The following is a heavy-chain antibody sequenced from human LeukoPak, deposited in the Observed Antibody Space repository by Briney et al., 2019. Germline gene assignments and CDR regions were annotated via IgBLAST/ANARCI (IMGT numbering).Heavy chain of an antibody. V-gene: IGHV4-38-2*02. D-gene: IGHD1-7*01. CDR3: VRDYGNFVQGN. CDR1: TDSISSGNY. Sequence: SETLSLTCSVSTDSISSGNYWGWVRQSPGQGLEWIGSIVSGGSTYHNPSFKSRVTMSIDTSKNQLSLKLSFVTAADTAIYYCVRDYGNFVQGNWGQGTLVTVSS. CDR2: IVSGGST. J-gene: IGHJ4*02.